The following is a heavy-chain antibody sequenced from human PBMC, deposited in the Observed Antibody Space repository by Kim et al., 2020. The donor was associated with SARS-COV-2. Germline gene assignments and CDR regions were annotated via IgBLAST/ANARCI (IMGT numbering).Heavy chain of an antibody. D-gene: IGHD3-22*01. CDR2: ISNSAITI. Sequence: GGSLRLSCAASGFTFSDYYMSWVRQAPGKGLEWVSYISNSAITIYYAESVKGPFTISRDNAKNSLYLQMNSLRAEDTAVYYCARQGGYYYDSRDAFDIWGQGTMVTVSS. J-gene: IGHJ3*02. CDR3: ARQGGYYYDSRDAFDI. CDR1: GFTFSDYY. V-gene: IGHV3-11*01.